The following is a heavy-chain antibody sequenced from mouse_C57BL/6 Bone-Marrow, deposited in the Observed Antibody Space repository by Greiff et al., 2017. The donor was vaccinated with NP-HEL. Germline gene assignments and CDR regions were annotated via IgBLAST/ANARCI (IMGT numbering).Heavy chain of an antibody. CDR3: ARAETMVTPFAY. J-gene: IGHJ3*01. CDR2: IDPSDSET. CDR1: GYTFTSYW. Sequence: QVQLKQPGAELVRPGSSVKLSCKASGYTFTSYWMHWVKQRPIQGLEWIGNIDPSDSETHYNQKFKDKATLTVDKSSSTAYMQLSSLTSEDSAVYYCARAETMVTPFAYWGQGTLVTVSA. V-gene: IGHV1-52*01. D-gene: IGHD2-2*01.